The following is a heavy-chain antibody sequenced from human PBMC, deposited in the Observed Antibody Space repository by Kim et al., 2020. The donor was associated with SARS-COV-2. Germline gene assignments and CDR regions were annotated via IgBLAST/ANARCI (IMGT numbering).Heavy chain of an antibody. V-gene: IGHV4-34*04. CDR3: ASIAVAGTAFDY. J-gene: IGHJ4*02. D-gene: IGHD6-19*01. Sequence: NDTPPITGRATISVDTSKNQFSLRLSSVTAADTAVYYCASIAVAGTAFDYWGQGTLVTVSS.